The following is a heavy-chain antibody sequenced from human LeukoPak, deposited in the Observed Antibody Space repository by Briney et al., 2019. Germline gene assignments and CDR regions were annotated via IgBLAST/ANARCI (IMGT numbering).Heavy chain of an antibody. J-gene: IGHJ3*02. D-gene: IGHD5-18*01. Sequence: GGPLRLSCAASGFPFSSYCMLWVRQAPGKGVEWVANINQDGSEKYYVDSVKGRFTISRDSTKNSLYLQMNILRAEDAAVYLCERDRILDLFDIWGRETMVSVSS. CDR2: INQDGSEK. CDR3: ERDRILDLFDI. CDR1: GFPFSSYC. V-gene: IGHV3-7*01.